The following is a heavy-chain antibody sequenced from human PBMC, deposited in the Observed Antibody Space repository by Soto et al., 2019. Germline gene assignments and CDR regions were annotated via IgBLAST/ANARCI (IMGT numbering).Heavy chain of an antibody. D-gene: IGHD2-2*01. CDR1: GYTFTSYD. Sequence: GASVKVSCKASGYTFTSYDINWVRQATGQGLEWMGWMNPNSGNTGYAQKFQGRVTMTRNTSIGTAYMELSSLRSEDTAVYYCARGKSVPAAMSYYYYMDVWGKGTTVTVYS. CDR3: ARGKSVPAAMSYYYYMDV. J-gene: IGHJ6*03. V-gene: IGHV1-8*01. CDR2: MNPNSGNT.